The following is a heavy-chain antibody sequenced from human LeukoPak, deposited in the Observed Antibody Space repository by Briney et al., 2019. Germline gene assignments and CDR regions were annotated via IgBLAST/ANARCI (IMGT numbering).Heavy chain of an antibody. D-gene: IGHD6-19*01. CDR2: ISSSSSYI. V-gene: IGHV3-21*01. CDR1: GFTFSSYS. J-gene: IGHJ4*02. CDR3: ARTSTLSGWPTVVYFDY. Sequence: AGGSLRLSCAASGFTFSSYSMNWVRQAPGKGLEWVSSISSSSSYIYYADSVKGRFTISRDNAKNSLYLQMNSLRAEDTAVYYCARTSTLSGWPTVVYFDYWGQGTLVTVSS.